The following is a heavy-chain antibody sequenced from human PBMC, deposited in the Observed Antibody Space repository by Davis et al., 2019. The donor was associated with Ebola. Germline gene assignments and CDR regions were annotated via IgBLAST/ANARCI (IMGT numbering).Heavy chain of an antibody. J-gene: IGHJ5*02. CDR1: GGSISSYY. V-gene: IGHV4-59*08. D-gene: IGHD6-19*01. CDR3: ARLNGSGWSNWFDP. CDR2: LYYSGST. Sequence: PSETLFLTCTVSGGSISSYYWSWIRKPPGKGLEWIASLYYSGSTNYNPSLKSRVTISVDTSKNHFSLKLTSVTAADTAVYYCARLNGSGWSNWFDPWGQGTLVTVSS.